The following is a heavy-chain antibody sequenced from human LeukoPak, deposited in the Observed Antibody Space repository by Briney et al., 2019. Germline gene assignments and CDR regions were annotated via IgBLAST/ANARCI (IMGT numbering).Heavy chain of an antibody. Sequence: KTGGSLRLSCAASGFTFSSYSMNWVRQAPGKGLEWVSSISSSSSYIYYADSVKGRFTISRDNAKNSLYLQMNSLRAEDTAVYYCARDTGYCTNGVCFYPQRWGQGTLVTVSS. CDR3: ARDTGYCTNGVCFYPQR. V-gene: IGHV3-21*01. D-gene: IGHD2-8*01. CDR1: GFTFSSYS. J-gene: IGHJ4*02. CDR2: ISSSSSYI.